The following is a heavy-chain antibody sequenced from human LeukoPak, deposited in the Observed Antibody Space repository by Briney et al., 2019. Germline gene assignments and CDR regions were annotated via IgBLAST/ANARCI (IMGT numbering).Heavy chain of an antibody. CDR2: INAGNGNT. CDR1: GYTFTTYA. Sequence: ASVRVSCKASGYTFTTYAMHWVRQAPGQRLEWVGWINAGNGNTKYSQKFQGRVTITRDTSASTAYMELSSLRSEDTAVYYCARVSYYYDSSGYYYDYFDYWGQGTLVTASS. D-gene: IGHD3-22*01. V-gene: IGHV1-3*01. CDR3: ARVSYYYDSSGYYYDYFDY. J-gene: IGHJ4*02.